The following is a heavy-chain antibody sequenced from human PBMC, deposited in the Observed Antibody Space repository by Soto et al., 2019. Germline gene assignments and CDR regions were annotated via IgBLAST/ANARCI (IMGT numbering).Heavy chain of an antibody. CDR1: GFIFSGSA. J-gene: IGHJ5*02. Sequence: EVQLVESGGGLVQPGGSLKLSCAASGFIFSGSAMHWVRQASGKGLEWVGRIRSEGNSYATAYAASLKGRFTISRDDSKNTAYLQMNSLKAEDTAVYYCLTLGYVNHWGQGTLVTVSS. D-gene: IGHD3-16*01. V-gene: IGHV3-73*02. CDR3: LTLGYVNH. CDR2: IRSEGNSYAT.